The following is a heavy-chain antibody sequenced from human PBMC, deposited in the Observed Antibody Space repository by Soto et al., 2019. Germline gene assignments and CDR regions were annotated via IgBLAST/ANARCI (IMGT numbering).Heavy chain of an antibody. CDR3: AKSPGMYYYDSSGYYHYDY. J-gene: IGHJ4*02. CDR1: GFTFSSYA. V-gene: IGHV3-23*01. CDR2: ISGSGVST. D-gene: IGHD3-22*01. Sequence: PGGSLRLSCAASGFTFSSYAMCWVRQAPGKGLEWVSAISGSGVSTYYADSVKGWLTISRDNSKNTLYRQMNSLRAEDTAVYYCAKSPGMYYYDSSGYYHYDYWGQGALVTVSA.